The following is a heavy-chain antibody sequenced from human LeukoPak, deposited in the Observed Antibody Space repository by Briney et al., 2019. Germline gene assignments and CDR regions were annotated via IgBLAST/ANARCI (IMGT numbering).Heavy chain of an antibody. V-gene: IGHV3-73*01. J-gene: IGHJ4*02. CDR1: GFTFSGSA. CDR3: TRPSYDSSVSGVVY. CDR2: IRSKANSYAT. D-gene: IGHD3-22*01. Sequence: GGSLRLSCATSGFTFSGSALHWVRQASGKGLEWVGRIRSKANSYATTDVASVRGRFSISRDDSKNTAYLQMNSLKTEGTAVYYCTRPSYDSSVSGVVYWGQGTLVTVSS.